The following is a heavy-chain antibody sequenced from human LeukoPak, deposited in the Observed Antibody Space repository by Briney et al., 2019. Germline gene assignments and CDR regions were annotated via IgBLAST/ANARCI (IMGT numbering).Heavy chain of an antibody. CDR1: GFTFSSYW. Sequence: SGGSLRLSCAASGFTFSSYWMSWVRQAPGKGLEWVANIKQDGSEKYYVDSVKGRFTISRDNAKNSLYLQMNSLRAEDTAVYYCARDLGGGSDLSGGDYFDYWGQGTLVTVSS. CDR3: ARDLGGGSDLSGGDYFDY. D-gene: IGHD2-15*01. V-gene: IGHV3-7*01. J-gene: IGHJ4*02. CDR2: IKQDGSEK.